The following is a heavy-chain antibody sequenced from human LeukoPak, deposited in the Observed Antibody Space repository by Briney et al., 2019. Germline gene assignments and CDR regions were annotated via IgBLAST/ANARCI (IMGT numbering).Heavy chain of an antibody. D-gene: IGHD3-10*01. CDR2: INPNSGGT. Sequence: ASVKVSCKASGYTFTNYAINWVRQAPGQGLEWMGWINPNSGGTNYAQKFQGRVTMTRDTSISTAYMELSRLRSDDTAVYYCARGVRRYYYGSGRQWGQGTLVTVSS. CDR1: GYTFTNYA. CDR3: ARGVRRYYYGSGRQ. J-gene: IGHJ4*02. V-gene: IGHV1-2*02.